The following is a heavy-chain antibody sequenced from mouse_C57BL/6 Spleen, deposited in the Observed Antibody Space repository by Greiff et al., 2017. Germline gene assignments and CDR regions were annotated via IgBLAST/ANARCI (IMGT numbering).Heavy chain of an antibody. Sequence: QVQLQQSGAELVRPGASVTLSCKASGYTFTDYEMHWVKQTPVHGLEWIGAIDPETGGTAYNQKFKGKAILTADKSSSTAYMELRSLTSEDSAVYYGTRGRDSSGYGAMDYWGQGTSVTVSA. J-gene: IGHJ4*01. CDR2: IDPETGGT. CDR3: TRGRDSSGYGAMDY. CDR1: GYTFTDYE. V-gene: IGHV1-15*01. D-gene: IGHD3-2*02.